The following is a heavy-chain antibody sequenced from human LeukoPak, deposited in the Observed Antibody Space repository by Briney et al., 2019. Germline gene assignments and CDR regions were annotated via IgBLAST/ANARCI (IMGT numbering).Heavy chain of an antibody. CDR2: MNPNSGNT. J-gene: IGHJ5*02. CDR1: GYTVTSYD. CDR3: ARQGRFFTSWFDP. Sequence: ASVKVSCKASGYTVTSYDINWVRQAAGQGLEWMGWMNPNSGNTGYAQKFQGRVTITRNNSISTAYMELSSLRSEDTAVYYCARQGRFFTSWFDPWGQGTLVTVSS. V-gene: IGHV1-8*03. D-gene: IGHD3-3*01.